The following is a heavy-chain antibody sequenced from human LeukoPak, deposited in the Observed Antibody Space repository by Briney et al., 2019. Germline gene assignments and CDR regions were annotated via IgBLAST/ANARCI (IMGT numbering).Heavy chain of an antibody. CDR2: IYYSGST. CDR3: ARGQKYRSGYTVTELGSGYFDY. CDR1: GGSISISSYY. V-gene: IGHV4-39*07. J-gene: IGHJ4*02. D-gene: IGHD3-22*01. Sequence: SETLSLTCTVCGGSISISSYYWGWIRQPPGKGLEWIGSIYYSGSTYYNPSLKSRVTISVDTSKNQFSLTLSSVTAADTAVYYCARGQKYRSGYTVTELGSGYFDYWGQGTLVNVSS.